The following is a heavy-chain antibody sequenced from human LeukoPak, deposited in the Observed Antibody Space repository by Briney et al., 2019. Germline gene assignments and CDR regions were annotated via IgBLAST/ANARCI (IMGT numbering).Heavy chain of an antibody. D-gene: IGHD2-15*01. CDR1: GYSISSGYY. CDR3: ARAVVAASNWFDP. V-gene: IGHV4-38-2*02. Sequence: SETLSLTCTVSGYSISSGYYWGWIRQPPGKGLEWIGSIYHSGSTYYNPSLKSRVTISVDTSKNQFSLKLSSVTAADTAVYYCARAVVAASNWFDPWGQGTLVTVSS. J-gene: IGHJ5*02. CDR2: IYHSGST.